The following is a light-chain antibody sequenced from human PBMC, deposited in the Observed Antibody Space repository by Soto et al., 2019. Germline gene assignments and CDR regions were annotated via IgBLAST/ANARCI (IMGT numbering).Light chain of an antibody. CDR3: QQYNNYPRT. Sequence: DIQMTQSPSTLSASVGDRVTMTCRASQSISNWLAWYPQQPGKAPKRLXYYASTLESGAPSRFSGGGFGTNLTLTINSLQHDDFETYFCQQYNNYPRTFGQGSKVDIK. J-gene: IGKJ1*01. CDR1: QSISNW. V-gene: IGKV1-5*01. CDR2: YAS.